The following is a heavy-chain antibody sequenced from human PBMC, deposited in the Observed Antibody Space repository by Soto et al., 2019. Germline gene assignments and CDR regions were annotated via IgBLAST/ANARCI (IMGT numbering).Heavy chain of an antibody. V-gene: IGHV4-39*01. Sequence: SETLSLTCTVSGGSISSSSYYWGWIRQPPGKGLEWIGSIYYSGSTYYNPSLKSRVTISVDTSKNQFSLKLSSVTAADTAVYYCARLRYFDWLLPTTHYYGMDVWGQGTTVTVSS. CDR1: GGSISSSSYY. D-gene: IGHD3-9*01. J-gene: IGHJ6*02. CDR3: ARLRYFDWLLPTTHYYGMDV. CDR2: IYYSGST.